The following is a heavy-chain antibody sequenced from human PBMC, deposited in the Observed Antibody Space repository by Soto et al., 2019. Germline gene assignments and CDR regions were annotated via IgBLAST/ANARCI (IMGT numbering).Heavy chain of an antibody. D-gene: IGHD3-10*01. V-gene: IGHV3-23*01. J-gene: IGHJ5*02. CDR2: ISDSGGNT. CDR3: SKWSGFGDA. Sequence: EVQLTESGGGLVQPGGSLRLSCAASGFTFSSYSMTWVRQAPGKGLEWVSGISDSGGNTWYAESVKGRFTISRDNSKNTLFLQMNSLRAEDTAVYFCSKWSGFGDAWGQGTLVTVSS. CDR1: GFTFSSYS.